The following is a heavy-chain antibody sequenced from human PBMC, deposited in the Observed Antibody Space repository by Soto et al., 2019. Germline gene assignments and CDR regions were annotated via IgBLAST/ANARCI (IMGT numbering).Heavy chain of an antibody. CDR3: AGARSRSPRWNIDL. CDR2: IIPILGIA. J-gene: IGHJ2*01. CDR1: GGTFSSYT. D-gene: IGHD2-15*01. V-gene: IGHV1-69*02. Sequence: QVQLVQSGAEVKKPGSSVKVSCKASGGTFSSYTISWVRQAPGQGLEWMGRIIPILGIANYAQKFQGRLTINAQEPTSTAYGQMSSQRTEDTEMYYCAGARSRSPRWNIDLCGRSSLVTGSS.